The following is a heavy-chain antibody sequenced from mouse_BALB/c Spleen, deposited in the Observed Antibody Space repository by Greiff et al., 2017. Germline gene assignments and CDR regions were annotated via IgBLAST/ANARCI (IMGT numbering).Heavy chain of an antibody. V-gene: IGHV5-15*02. J-gene: IGHJ4*01. Sequence: EVQLVESGGGLVQPGGSRKLSCAASGFTFSDYGMAWVRQAPGKGPEWVAFISNLAYSIYYADTVTGRFTISGENAKNTLYLEMSSLRSEDTAMYYCAGDRAMDYWGQGTSVTVSS. CDR3: AGDRAMDY. CDR1: GFTFSDYG. CDR2: ISNLAYSI.